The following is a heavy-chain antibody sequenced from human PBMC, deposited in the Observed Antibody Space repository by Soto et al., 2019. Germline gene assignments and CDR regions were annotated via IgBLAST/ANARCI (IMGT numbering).Heavy chain of an antibody. V-gene: IGHV4-30-2*01. Sequence: SETLSLTCAVSGGSISSGGYSWSWIRQPPGKGLEWIGYIYHSGSTYYNPSLKSRVTISVDRSKNQFSLKLSSVTAADTAVYYCARVTLRYFDWLPAYFDYWGQGTPVPVSS. CDR3: ARVTLRYFDWLPAYFDY. CDR2: IYHSGST. J-gene: IGHJ4*02. CDR1: GGSISSGGYS. D-gene: IGHD3-9*01.